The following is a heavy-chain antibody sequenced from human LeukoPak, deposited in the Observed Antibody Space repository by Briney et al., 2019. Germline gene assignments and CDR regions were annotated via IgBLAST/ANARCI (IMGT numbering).Heavy chain of an antibody. CDR3: ARDRRGRVGATIPFDY. Sequence: GGSLRLSCAASGFTVSSNYMSWVRQAPGRGLEWVSVFYSGGNTYYADSVKGRFTISRDNSKNTLYLQMNSLRAEDTAVYYCARDRRGRVGATIPFDYWGQGTLVTVSS. CDR2: FYSGGNT. CDR1: GFTVSSNY. V-gene: IGHV3-53*01. D-gene: IGHD1-26*01. J-gene: IGHJ4*02.